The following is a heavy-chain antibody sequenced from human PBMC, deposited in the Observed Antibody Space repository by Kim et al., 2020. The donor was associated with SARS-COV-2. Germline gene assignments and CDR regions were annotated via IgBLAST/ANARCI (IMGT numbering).Heavy chain of an antibody. CDR2: IKSKTDGGTT. V-gene: IGHV3-15*01. D-gene: IGHD3-10*01. J-gene: IGHJ6*02. CDR1: GFTFSNAW. CDR3: TTDPSYYYGSGSYYDYYYGMDV. Sequence: GGSLRLSCAASGFTFSNAWMSWVRQAPGKGLEWVGRIKSKTDGGTTDYAAPVKGRFTISRDDSKNTLYLQMNSLKTEDTAVYYCTTDPSYYYGSGSYYDYYYGMDVWGQGTTVTVSS.